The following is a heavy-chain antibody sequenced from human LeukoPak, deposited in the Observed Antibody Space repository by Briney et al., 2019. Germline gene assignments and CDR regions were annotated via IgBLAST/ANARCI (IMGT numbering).Heavy chain of an antibody. D-gene: IGHD3-10*01. CDR3: ARGRGLLWFGELSPKYFFDY. CDR1: GGSFSGYY. J-gene: IGHJ4*02. Sequence: KASETLSLTCAVYGGSFSGYYWSWIRQPPGKGMEWIGEINHSGSTNYNPSLKSRVTISVDTSKNQFSLKLSSVTAADTAVYYCARGRGLLWFGELSPKYFFDYWGQGTLVTVSS. V-gene: IGHV4-34*01. CDR2: INHSGST.